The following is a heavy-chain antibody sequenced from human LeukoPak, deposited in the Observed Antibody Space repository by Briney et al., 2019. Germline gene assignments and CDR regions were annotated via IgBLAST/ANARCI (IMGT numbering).Heavy chain of an antibody. Sequence: SETLSLTCTVSGFSISSGYYWGWIRQPPGKGLEWFGSIFHTGSTYYNPSLTSPVTISVDTSKNQSSLKLTSVTAADTAIYYCARDIVGATHDYWGQGTLVTVSS. CDR1: GFSISSGYY. CDR3: ARDIVGATHDY. CDR2: IFHTGST. V-gene: IGHV4-38-2*02. J-gene: IGHJ4*02. D-gene: IGHD1-26*01.